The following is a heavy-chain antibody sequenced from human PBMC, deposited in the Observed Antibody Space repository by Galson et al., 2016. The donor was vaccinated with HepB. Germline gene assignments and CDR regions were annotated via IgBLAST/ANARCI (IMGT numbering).Heavy chain of an antibody. Sequence: SLRLSCAASGFTFSHYEMNWVRQAPGKGLEWISYISGGGSAINYADSVKGRFTISRDNAKNSLYLQMNSLRAEDTAVYYCARDKAAARNPFLDYGMDVWVPGITVTVSS. CDR2: ISGGGSAI. J-gene: IGHJ6*02. V-gene: IGHV3-48*03. CDR1: GFTFSHYE. CDR3: ARDKAAARNPFLDYGMDV. D-gene: IGHD6-13*01.